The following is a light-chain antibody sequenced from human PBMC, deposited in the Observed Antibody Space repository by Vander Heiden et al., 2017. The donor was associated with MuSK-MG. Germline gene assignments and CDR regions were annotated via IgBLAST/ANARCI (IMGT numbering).Light chain of an antibody. J-gene: IGKJ4*01. Sequence: DIQMTQSPSSLSASVGDRVTITCRASQSISSYLNWYQQKPGKAPKLLIYAASSLQSGVPSRFSGSGYGTDFTLTISSRQPEDFAAYYCQQNYSNLPHTFGGGTKVEIK. CDR3: QQNYSNLPHT. CDR1: QSISSY. V-gene: IGKV1-39*01. CDR2: AAS.